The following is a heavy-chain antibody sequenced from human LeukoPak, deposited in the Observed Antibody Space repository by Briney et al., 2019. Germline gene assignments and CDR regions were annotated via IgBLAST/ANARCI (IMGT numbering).Heavy chain of an antibody. D-gene: IGHD1-20*01. CDR1: GFTFSSYS. CDR2: IGGSSTYI. CDR3: ATYNWNYDYYYMDV. J-gene: IGHJ6*03. Sequence: PGGSLRLSCAASGFTFSSYSMNWVRQAPGKGLEWVSSIGGSSTYIYYADSLKGRFTISRDNAKNSLYLQMNSLRAEDTAVYYCATYNWNYDYYYMDVWGKGTTVTVSS. V-gene: IGHV3-21*01.